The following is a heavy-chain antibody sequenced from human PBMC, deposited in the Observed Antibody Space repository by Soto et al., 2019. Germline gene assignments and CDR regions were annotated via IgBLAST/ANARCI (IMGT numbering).Heavy chain of an antibody. J-gene: IGHJ4*02. CDR3: ARDVEGALDY. V-gene: IGHV3-7*05. Sequence: EVQLVESGGGLIQPGGSLRLSCAASGFTLSNYWMAWVRQAPGEGLVWVANIDRDGRDKNYVDSVKGRFTISRDNAKNAWYGQMKSLRAEDSAVYYCARDVEGALDYWGQGILVTVSS. CDR1: GFTLSNYW. D-gene: IGHD1-26*01. CDR2: IDRDGRDK.